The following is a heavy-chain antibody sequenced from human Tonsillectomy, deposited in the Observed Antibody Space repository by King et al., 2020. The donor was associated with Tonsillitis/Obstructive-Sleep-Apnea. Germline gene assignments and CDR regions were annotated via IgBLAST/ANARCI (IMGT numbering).Heavy chain of an antibody. CDR1: GSSISTRGVV. J-gene: IGHJ4*02. Sequence: ITLKESGPTLVKPTQTLTLTCTFSGSSISTRGVVVGWIRQPPGKALEWIGLIYWVVDKRYSPSLKSRLTITKDTSKNQVVLTMTNMDPVDTATYYCAHRYYDFWSGYYKEPIFDYWGQGTLVTVSS. CDR2: IYWVVDK. D-gene: IGHD3-3*01. V-gene: IGHV2-5*02. CDR3: AHRYYDFWSGYYKEPIFDY.